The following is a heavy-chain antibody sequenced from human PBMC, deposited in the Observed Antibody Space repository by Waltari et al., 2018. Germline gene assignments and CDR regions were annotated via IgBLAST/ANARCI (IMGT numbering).Heavy chain of an antibody. Sequence: QVQLQESGPGLVKPSETLSLTCTVSGGSISRSYWSWIRQPAGKGLEWIGRIYTSGSTNYNPSLKSRVTMSVDTSKNQFSLKLSSVTAADTAVYYCARDLTGTPNPHFDYWGQGTLVTVSS. J-gene: IGHJ4*02. CDR3: ARDLTGTPNPHFDY. CDR1: GGSISRSY. D-gene: IGHD1-7*01. V-gene: IGHV4-4*07. CDR2: IYTSGST.